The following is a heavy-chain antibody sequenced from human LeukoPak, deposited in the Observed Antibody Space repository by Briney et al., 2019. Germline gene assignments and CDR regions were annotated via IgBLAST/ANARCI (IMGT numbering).Heavy chain of an antibody. D-gene: IGHD6-13*01. CDR2: IIPIFGTA. V-gene: IGHV1-69*01. CDR1: GGTFSSYA. Sequence: GSSVKVSCKASGGTFSSYAISWVRQAPGQGLEWMGGIIPIFGTANYAQKFQGRVTTTSDESTTTAYMELSSLTSEDTAVYYCAREPTIAAAGTEEYWGQGTLVTVSS. CDR3: AREPTIAAAGTEEY. J-gene: IGHJ4*02.